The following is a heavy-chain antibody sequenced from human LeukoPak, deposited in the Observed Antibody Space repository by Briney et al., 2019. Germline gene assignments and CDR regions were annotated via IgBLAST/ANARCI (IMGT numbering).Heavy chain of an antibody. CDR1: GGSFSGYY. CDR3: ARGSLIGIAVAVPNS. J-gene: IGHJ4*02. D-gene: IGHD6-19*01. CDR2: INHSGST. V-gene: IGHV4-34*01. Sequence: SETLSLTCAVYGGSFSGYYWSWIRQSPGKGLEWIGEINHSGSTNYNPSLKSRVTISVDTSKNQFSLKLSSVTAADTAVYYCARGSLIGIAVAVPNSWGQGTLVTVS.